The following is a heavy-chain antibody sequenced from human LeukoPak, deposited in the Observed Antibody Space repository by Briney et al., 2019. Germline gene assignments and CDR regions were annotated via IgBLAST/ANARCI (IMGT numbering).Heavy chain of an antibody. J-gene: IGHJ4*02. CDR1: GITLSNYG. V-gene: IGHV3-23*01. Sequence: GGSLRLSCAVSGITLSNYGMSWVRQAPGKGLEWVAGISDSGGRTNYADSVKGRFTISRDNPKNTLYLQMNSLRAEDTAVYFCAKRGVVIRVILVGFHKEAYYFDTWGQGTLVTVSS. CDR2: ISDSGGRT. CDR3: AKRGVVIRVILVGFHKEAYYFDT. D-gene: IGHD3-22*01.